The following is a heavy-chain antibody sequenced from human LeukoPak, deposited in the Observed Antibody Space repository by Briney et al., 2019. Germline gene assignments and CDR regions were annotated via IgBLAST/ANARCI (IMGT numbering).Heavy chain of an antibody. CDR2: IYSGGSS. CDR1: GGSISSSSNY. J-gene: IGHJ4*02. D-gene: IGHD1-26*01. CDR3: ARPRGVYGGSYDNDDY. Sequence: SETLSLTCTVSGGSISSSSNYWGWIRQPPGEGPEWIGSIYSGGSSYYNPSLKSRVTISVDTSKNQVSLKLTSVTAADTAVYYCARPRGVYGGSYDNDDYWGQGTLVTVSS. V-gene: IGHV4-39*01.